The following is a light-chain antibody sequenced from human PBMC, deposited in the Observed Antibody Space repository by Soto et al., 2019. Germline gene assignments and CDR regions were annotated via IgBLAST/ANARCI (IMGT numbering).Light chain of an antibody. V-gene: IGKV1-5*03. CDR2: KAS. J-gene: IGKJ4*01. Sequence: EIQLTQSPSFMSASVGDRVTITCRASQSISNWLAWYQQKPGKAPKLLIYKASTLESGVPSRFSGSGSGTEFTLTISSLQPDDFATYYCQQYNSISLLTFGGGTKVDIK. CDR1: QSISNW. CDR3: QQYNSISLLT.